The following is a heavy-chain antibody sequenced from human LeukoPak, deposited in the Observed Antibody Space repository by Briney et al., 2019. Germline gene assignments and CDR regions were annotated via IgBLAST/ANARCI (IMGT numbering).Heavy chain of an antibody. V-gene: IGHV4-34*01. CDR2: INHSGST. Sequence: SETLSLTCAVYGGSFSGYHWSWIRQPPGKGLEWIGEINHSGSTNYNPSLKSRVTISVDTSKNQFSLKLSSVTAADTAVYYCASSRPHYYYYYYMDVWGKGTTVTVSS. CDR3: ASSRPHYYYYYYMDV. CDR1: GGSFSGYH. J-gene: IGHJ6*03.